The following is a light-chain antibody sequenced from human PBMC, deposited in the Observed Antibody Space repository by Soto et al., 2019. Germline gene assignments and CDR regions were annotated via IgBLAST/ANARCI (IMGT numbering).Light chain of an antibody. J-gene: IGKJ1*01. CDR1: QSVSSSY. V-gene: IGKV3-20*01. Sequence: EIVLTQSPCTLSLSPGERVTISCRASQSVSSSYLAWYQQKPGQAPRLLIYDASSRATGIPDRFSGSGSGTDFTLTISSLQPEDFAAYYCQQCGSSPWTFGQGTKVDIK. CDR3: QQCGSSPWT. CDR2: DAS.